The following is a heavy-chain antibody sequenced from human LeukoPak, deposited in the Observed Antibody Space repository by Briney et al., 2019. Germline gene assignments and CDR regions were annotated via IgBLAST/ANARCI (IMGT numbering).Heavy chain of an antibody. V-gene: IGHV3-23*01. CDR1: GFTFSSYA. CDR2: ISGSGGSA. CDR3: AKGSRISVAANYFDP. Sequence: GGSLRLSCVASGFTFSSYAMNWVRQAPGKGLEWVSVISGSGGSAYYADSVKGRFTISRDNSKNTLYLQMSSLRAEDTAVYYCAKGSRISVAANYFDPWGQGTLVTVSS. J-gene: IGHJ5*02. D-gene: IGHD6-19*01.